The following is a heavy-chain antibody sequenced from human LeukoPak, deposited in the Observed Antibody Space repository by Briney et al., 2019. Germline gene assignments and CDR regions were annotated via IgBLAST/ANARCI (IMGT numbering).Heavy chain of an antibody. CDR2: ISYDGGNK. Sequence: GGSLILSCAASGFTFSTYGMHWVRQAPGKGLEWVAVISYDGGNKYYADSVKGRFTISRDNSKNTLYLQMNSLRAEDAAVYYCAKGVFMDVWGQGTTVTVSS. CDR3: AKGVFMDV. J-gene: IGHJ6*02. CDR1: GFTFSTYG. V-gene: IGHV3-30*18.